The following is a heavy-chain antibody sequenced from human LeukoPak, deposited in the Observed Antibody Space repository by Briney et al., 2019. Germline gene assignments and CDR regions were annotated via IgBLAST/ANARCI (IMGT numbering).Heavy chain of an antibody. CDR3: ARVFTMVRGVLFDY. D-gene: IGHD3-10*01. CDR1: GGSFSGYY. J-gene: IGHJ4*02. V-gene: IGHV4-34*01. Sequence: SETLSLTCAVYGGSFSGYYWSWIRQPPGKGVGGIGEINHSGSTNYNPSLKSRVTISVDTSKNQFSLKLSSVTAADTAVYYCARVFTMVRGVLFDYWGQGTLVTVSS. CDR2: INHSGST.